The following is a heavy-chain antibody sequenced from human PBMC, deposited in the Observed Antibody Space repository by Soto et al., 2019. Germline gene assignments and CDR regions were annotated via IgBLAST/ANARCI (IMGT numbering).Heavy chain of an antibody. Sequence: QVQLQESGPGLVKPSGTLSLTCAVSSGSISSSNWWSWVRQPPGKGLEWIGEVYHSGSTNYNPSLKSRVTISVHKSKNQFSLKLSSVTAADTAVYYCARVTKYYDILTGYGSYGNWFDPWGQGTLVTVSS. CDR2: VYHSGST. CDR3: ARVTKYYDILTGYGSYGNWFDP. V-gene: IGHV4-4*02. D-gene: IGHD3-9*01. J-gene: IGHJ5*02. CDR1: SGSISSSNW.